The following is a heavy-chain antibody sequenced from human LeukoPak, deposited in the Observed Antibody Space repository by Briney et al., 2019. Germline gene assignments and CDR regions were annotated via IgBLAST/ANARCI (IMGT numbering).Heavy chain of an antibody. CDR1: GYSFTSYW. J-gene: IGHJ4*02. Sequence: GESLKISCKGSGYSFTSYWIGWVRQMPGKGLEWMGIIYPGDSDTRYSPSFQGQVTISADKSISTAYLQWSSLKASDTAMYYCARYIIGLSPPSQNFDYWGQGTLVTVSS. CDR2: IYPGDSDT. CDR3: ARYIIGLSPPSQNFDY. V-gene: IGHV5-51*01. D-gene: IGHD2/OR15-2a*01.